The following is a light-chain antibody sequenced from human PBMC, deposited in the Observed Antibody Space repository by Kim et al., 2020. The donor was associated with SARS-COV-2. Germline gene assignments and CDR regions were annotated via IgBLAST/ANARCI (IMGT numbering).Light chain of an antibody. CDR1: QDISKY. J-gene: IGKJ4*01. CDR2: DAS. V-gene: IGKV1-33*01. CDR3: QQYDNRPLT. Sequence: DIQMTQSPSSLSASVGDRVTITCQASQDISKYLNWYQHKPGKGPKLLIYDASNLETGVPSRFSGSGSGTDFSFTISSLQPEDIATYYCQQYDNRPLTFGGGTKVDIK.